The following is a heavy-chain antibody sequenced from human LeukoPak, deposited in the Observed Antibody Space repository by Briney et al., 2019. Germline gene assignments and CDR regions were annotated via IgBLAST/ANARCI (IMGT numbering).Heavy chain of an antibody. CDR3: ATSGYSRVRFDY. CDR2: IYYSGST. CDR1: GGSISSYY. D-gene: IGHD5-18*01. V-gene: IGHV4-59*08. Sequence: TSETLSLTCTVSGGSISSYYWSWIRQPPGKGLEWIGYIYYSGSTNYNPSLKSRVTISVDTSKNQFSLKLSSVTAADTAVYYCATSGYSRVRFDYWGQGTLVTVSS. J-gene: IGHJ4*02.